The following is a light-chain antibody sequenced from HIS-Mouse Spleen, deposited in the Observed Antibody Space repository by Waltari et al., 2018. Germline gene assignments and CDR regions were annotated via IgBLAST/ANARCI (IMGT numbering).Light chain of an antibody. CDR2: GKN. J-gene: IGLJ1*01. CDR1: SLSSYY. V-gene: IGLV3-19*01. CDR3: NSRDSSGNHYV. Sequence: SSELTQDPAVSVALGQTVRITCQGDSLSSYYASWYQQKPGQAPVLVIYGKNNRPSGIPDRFSGSSSGNTASLTITWAQAADEADYYCNSRDSSGNHYVFGTGTKVTVL.